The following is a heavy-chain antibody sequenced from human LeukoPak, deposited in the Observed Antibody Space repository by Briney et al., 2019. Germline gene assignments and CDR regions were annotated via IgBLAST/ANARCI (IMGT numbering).Heavy chain of an antibody. CDR1: GDSVSSNSGA. Sequence: SQTLSLTCAISGDSVSSNSGAWNWIRQSPSRGLEWLGRTYYRSKWYNDYAVSVKSRITINPDTSRNQFSLHLNSVTPEDTAVYYCASSGSYPDYWGQGTLVTVSS. J-gene: IGHJ4*02. V-gene: IGHV6-1*01. CDR2: TYYRSKWYN. CDR3: ASSGSYPDY. D-gene: IGHD1-26*01.